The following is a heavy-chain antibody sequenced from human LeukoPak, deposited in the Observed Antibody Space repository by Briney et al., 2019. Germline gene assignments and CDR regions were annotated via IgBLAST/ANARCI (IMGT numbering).Heavy chain of an antibody. CDR1: GGSFSGYY. J-gene: IGHJ4*02. V-gene: IGHV4-34*01. CDR3: ARGLRRWLRDPFDY. Sequence: SETLSLTCAVYGGSFSGYYWSWIRQPPGKGLEGIGEINHSGSTNYNPSLKSRGTISVDTSKNQFSLKLSSVTAADTAVYYCARGLRRWLRDPFDYWGQGTLVTVSS. D-gene: IGHD5-12*01. CDR2: INHSGST.